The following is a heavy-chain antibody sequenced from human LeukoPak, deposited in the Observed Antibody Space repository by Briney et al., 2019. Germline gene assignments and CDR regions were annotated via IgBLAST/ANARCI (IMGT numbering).Heavy chain of an antibody. D-gene: IGHD2-2*01. CDR2: ISSNGGST. J-gene: IGHJ6*03. Sequence: AGGSLRLSCAASGFTFSGYAMHWVRQAPGKGLEYVSAISSNGGSTYYANSVKGRFTISRDNSKNTLYLQMGSLRAEDMAVYYCARAGSGIVVVPAAMDYYYYMDVWGKGTTVTVSS. V-gene: IGHV3-64*01. CDR1: GFTFSGYA. CDR3: ARAGSGIVVVPAAMDYYYYMDV.